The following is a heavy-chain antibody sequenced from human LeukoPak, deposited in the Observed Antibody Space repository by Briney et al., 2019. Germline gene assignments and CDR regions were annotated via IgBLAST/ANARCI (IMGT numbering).Heavy chain of an antibody. Sequence: GGSLRLSCAASGFTFSSYGMSWVRQAPGRGLEWVSAISGSGGSTYYADSVKGRFTISRDNSKNTLSLQMDSLRPEDTAVYYCAKSQLIGSYHPPGYWGQGTLVTVSS. CDR2: ISGSGGST. CDR1: GFTFSSYG. V-gene: IGHV3-23*01. J-gene: IGHJ4*02. D-gene: IGHD3-10*01. CDR3: AKSQLIGSYHPPGY.